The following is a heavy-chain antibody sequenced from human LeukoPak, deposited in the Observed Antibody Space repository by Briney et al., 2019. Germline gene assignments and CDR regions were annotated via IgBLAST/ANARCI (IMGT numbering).Heavy chain of an antibody. CDR1: GFTFSSYA. J-gene: IGHJ4*02. V-gene: IGHV3-23*01. CDR2: ISGSGGST. D-gene: IGHD3-22*01. Sequence: PGESLRLSCAASGFTFSSYAMSWVRQAPGKGLDWASAISGSGGSTYYADSVKGRFTISRDNSKNTLYLQMNSLRAEDTAVYYCAKDYYDSSGYWYYFDYWGQGTLVTVSS. CDR3: AKDYYDSSGYWYYFDY.